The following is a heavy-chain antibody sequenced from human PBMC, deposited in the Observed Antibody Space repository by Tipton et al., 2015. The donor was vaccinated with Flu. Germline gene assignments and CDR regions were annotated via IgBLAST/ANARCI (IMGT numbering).Heavy chain of an antibody. CDR1: GGSISSYY. V-gene: IGHV4-59*01. CDR3: ARDRGGSYPLDAFDI. J-gene: IGHJ3*02. D-gene: IGHD1-26*01. Sequence: LRLSCTVSGGSISSYYWSWIRQPPGKGLEWIGYIYYSGSTNYNPSLKSRVTISVDTSKNQFSLKLSSVTAADTAVYYCARDRGGSYPLDAFDIWGQGTMVTVSS. CDR2: IYYSGST.